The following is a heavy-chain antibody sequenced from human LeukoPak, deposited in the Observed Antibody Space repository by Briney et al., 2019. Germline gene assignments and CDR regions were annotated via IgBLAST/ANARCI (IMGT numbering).Heavy chain of an antibody. CDR3: ARTGTNSPATFLPFDL. Sequence: GESLKISCASSGYTFTNFWIGWVRQMPGKDLEWMGIIYPGDSDTRYSPSFRGQVTISADKSIDTAYLQRSSLKASDTAMYYCARTGTNSPATFLPFDLWGQGTLVTVSS. V-gene: IGHV5-51*01. CDR1: GYTFTNFW. J-gene: IGHJ5*02. CDR2: IYPGDSDT. D-gene: IGHD3-10*01.